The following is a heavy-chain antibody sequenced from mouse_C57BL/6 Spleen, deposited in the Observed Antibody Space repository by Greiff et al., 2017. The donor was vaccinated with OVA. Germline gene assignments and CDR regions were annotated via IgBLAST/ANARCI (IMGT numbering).Heavy chain of an antibody. V-gene: IGHV1-15*01. CDR2: IDPETGGT. D-gene: IGHD2-4*01. CDR1: GYTFTDYE. J-gene: IGHJ3*01. Sequence: VQLQESGAELVRPGASVTLSCKASGYTFTDYEMHWVKQTPVHGLEWIGAIDPETGGTAYNQKFKGKAILTADKSSSTAYMELRSLTSEDSAFDYRTSSYDYDPSWFAYWGQGTLVTVSA. CDR3: TSSYDYDPSWFAY.